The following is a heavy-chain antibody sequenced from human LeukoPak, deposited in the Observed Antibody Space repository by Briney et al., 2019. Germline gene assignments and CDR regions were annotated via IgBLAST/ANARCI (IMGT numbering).Heavy chain of an antibody. Sequence: ASVKVSCKASGYTFTGYYMHWVRQAPGQGLEWMGWTNPNSGGTNYAQRFQGRVTMTRDTSISTAYMELSRLRSDDTAVYYCARDGAEVVWWWLEWGQGTLVTVSS. CDR2: TNPNSGGT. CDR1: GYTFTGYY. D-gene: IGHD2-15*01. CDR3: ARDGAEVVWWWLE. J-gene: IGHJ4*02. V-gene: IGHV1-2*02.